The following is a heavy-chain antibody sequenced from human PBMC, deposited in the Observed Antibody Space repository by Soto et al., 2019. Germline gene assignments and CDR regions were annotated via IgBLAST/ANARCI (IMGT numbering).Heavy chain of an antibody. CDR3: AFGTDYFHY. V-gene: IGHV1-3*01. CDR2: IHAGDGNT. CDR1: GYTFTNYA. Sequence: ASVKVSCKASGYTFTNYAMHWVRQAPGQRPEWMGWIHAGDGNTKFSQNFQGRVTFTRDTSANTAYMELRSLRSEDTAVYYCAFGTDYFHYWGQGTLVTVSS. J-gene: IGHJ1*01. D-gene: IGHD3-16*01.